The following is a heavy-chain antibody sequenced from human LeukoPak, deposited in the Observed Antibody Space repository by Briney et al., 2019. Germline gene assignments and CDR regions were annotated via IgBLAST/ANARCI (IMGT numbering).Heavy chain of an antibody. CDR2: IYYSGST. D-gene: IGHD6-13*01. Sequence: SETLSLTCTVSGGSISSYYWSWIRQPAGKGLEWIGYIYYSGSTNYNPSLKSRVTMSVDTSKNQFSLKLSSVTAADTAVYYCARETGSSWYEGFKYYFDYWGQGTLVTVSS. CDR3: ARETGSSWYEGFKYYFDY. J-gene: IGHJ4*02. V-gene: IGHV4-59*12. CDR1: GGSISSYY.